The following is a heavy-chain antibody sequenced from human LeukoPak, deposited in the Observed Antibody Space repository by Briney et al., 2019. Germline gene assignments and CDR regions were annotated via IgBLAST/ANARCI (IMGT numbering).Heavy chain of an antibody. CDR1: GGSFSGYY. V-gene: IGHV4-34*01. CDR3: ARRWYYYGSGSYYDY. J-gene: IGHJ4*02. CDR2: INHSGST. D-gene: IGHD3-10*01. Sequence: SETLSLTCAVYGGSFSGYYWRWIRQPPGKGLEWIGEINHSGSTNYNPSLKSRVTISVDTSKNQFSLKLSSVTAADTAVYYCARRWYYYGSGSYYDYWGQGTLVTVSS.